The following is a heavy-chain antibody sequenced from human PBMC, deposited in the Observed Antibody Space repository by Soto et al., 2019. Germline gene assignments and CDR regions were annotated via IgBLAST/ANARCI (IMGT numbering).Heavy chain of an antibody. Sequence: QVQLVQSGAEVKKPGASVKVSCKASGYTFTSYGISWVRQAPGQGLEWMGWISAYNGNTNYVQKLQGRVTMTTDTCASTAYMELRSLRADETAVYYCARGKVVAATVVYNGFDPWGQGTLVTVSS. D-gene: IGHD2-15*01. J-gene: IGHJ5*02. CDR3: ARGKVVAATVVYNGFDP. CDR2: ISAYNGNT. V-gene: IGHV1-18*01. CDR1: GYTFTSYG.